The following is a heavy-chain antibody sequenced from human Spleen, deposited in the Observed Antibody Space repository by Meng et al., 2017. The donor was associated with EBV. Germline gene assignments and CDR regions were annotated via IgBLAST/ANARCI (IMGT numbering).Heavy chain of an antibody. J-gene: IGHJ5*02. CDR2: VHYTGST. V-gene: IGHV4-39*01. CDR3: ARPFPSWQSPRLDPFGA. Sequence: RELREPGPGEVKSSEPLSLTCTVSGDSISSFYYWGWIRQPPGRGLEWIGSVHYTGSTYYSQSLKSRVTVSVDTSKNPFSLRLTSVTAADTAVYYCARPFPSWQSPRLDPFGAWGQGTLVTVFS. D-gene: IGHD6-19*01. CDR1: GDSISSFYY.